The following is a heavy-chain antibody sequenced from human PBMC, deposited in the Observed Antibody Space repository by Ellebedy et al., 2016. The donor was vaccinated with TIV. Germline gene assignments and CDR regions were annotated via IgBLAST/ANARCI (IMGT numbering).Heavy chain of an antibody. CDR2: ISDSGGST. J-gene: IGHJ4*02. V-gene: IGHV3-23*01. Sequence: PGGSLRLSCAASGFTFSSYAMSWVRQAPGKGLECVSGISDSGGSTYYADSVKGRFTLSRDNSKNTLYLQMNSLRAEDTAVYYCAKVAAGPGGVWVFDYWGQGTLVTVSS. CDR1: GFTFSSYA. CDR3: AKVAAGPGGVWVFDY. D-gene: IGHD6-6*01.